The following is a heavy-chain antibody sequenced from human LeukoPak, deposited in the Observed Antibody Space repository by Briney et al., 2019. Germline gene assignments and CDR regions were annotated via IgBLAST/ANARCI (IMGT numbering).Heavy chain of an antibody. CDR3: ARGGAFHAFDI. J-gene: IGHJ3*02. CDR1: GFTFGSYW. CDR2: VNNDGTST. V-gene: IGHV3-74*01. Sequence: GGSLRLSCAASGFTFGSYWMYWVRQGPEKGLECISRVNNDGTSTIYADSVKGRFTISRDNAKNTVFLQLNSLRTEDTAVYYCARGGAFHAFDIWGQGTMVTVSS.